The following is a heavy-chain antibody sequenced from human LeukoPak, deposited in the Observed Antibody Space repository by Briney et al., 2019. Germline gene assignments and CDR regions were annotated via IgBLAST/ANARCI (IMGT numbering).Heavy chain of an antibody. CDR3: ASCDYYYYYMDV. CDR2: IIPIFGTA. V-gene: IGHV1-69*05. CDR1: GGTFSSYA. J-gene: IGHJ6*03. Sequence: SVKVSCKASGGTFSSYAISWVRQAPGQGLEWMGGIIPIFGTANYAQKFQGRVTITTDESTSTAYMELSSLRSEDTAVYHCASCDYYYYYMDVWGKGTTVTVSS.